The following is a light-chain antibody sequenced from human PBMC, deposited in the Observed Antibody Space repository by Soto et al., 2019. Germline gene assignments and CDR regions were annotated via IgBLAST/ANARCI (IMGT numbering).Light chain of an antibody. Sequence: QSALIRPPSVSGSPGQSVTISCTGTSSDVGSYDYVSWYQQHPGTVPKPMIYNVNSRPSGVPDRFSGSKSGNTASMTISGLQAEEEADYSCCSYTSSATYPYVFGTGTNVTAL. CDR2: NVN. V-gene: IGLV2-11*01. CDR1: SSDVGSYDY. J-gene: IGLJ1*01. CDR3: CSYTSSATYPYV.